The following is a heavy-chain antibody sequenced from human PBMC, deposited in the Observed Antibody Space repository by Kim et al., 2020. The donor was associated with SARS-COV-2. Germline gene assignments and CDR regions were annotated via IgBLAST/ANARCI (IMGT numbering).Heavy chain of an antibody. CDR2: INADNGNT. D-gene: IGHD3-10*01. CDR1: GYTFINYA. V-gene: IGHV1-3*01. J-gene: IGHJ4*02. CDR3: ARRAAGNFPFDY. Sequence: ASVKVSCKTSGYTFINYAIHWVRQAPGQRLDWMGWINADNGNTKYSQKFQGRVTITGDTSASTAYMELSSLRSEDTAMYYCARRAAGNFPFDYWGQGTLVTVSS.